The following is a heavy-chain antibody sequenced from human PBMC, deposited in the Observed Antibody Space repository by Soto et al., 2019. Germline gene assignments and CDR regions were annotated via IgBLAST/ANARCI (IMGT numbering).Heavy chain of an antibody. Sequence: SETLSLTCTVSGGSASSGSYYWSWIRQPPGKGLEWIGYIYYSGSTNYNPSLKSRVTISVDTSKNQFSLKLSSVTAADTAVYYCARGRVVGPFDYWGQGTLVTVSS. CDR2: IYYSGST. CDR3: ARGRVVGPFDY. D-gene: IGHD1-26*01. V-gene: IGHV4-61*01. J-gene: IGHJ4*02. CDR1: GGSASSGSYY.